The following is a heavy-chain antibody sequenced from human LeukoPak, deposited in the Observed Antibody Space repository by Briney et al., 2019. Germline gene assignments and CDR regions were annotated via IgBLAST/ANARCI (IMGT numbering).Heavy chain of an antibody. V-gene: IGHV4-59*12. D-gene: IGHD3-10*01. CDR2: IYYNGST. Sequence: SETLSLTCTVSGVSISNYYWSWIRQPPGKGLEWIGYIYYNGSTNYNPSLKSRVTMSVDTSKNQFSLKLSSVTAADTAMYYCARGDLWFGENDAFDIWGQGTMVTVSS. J-gene: IGHJ3*02. CDR3: ARGDLWFGENDAFDI. CDR1: GVSISNYY.